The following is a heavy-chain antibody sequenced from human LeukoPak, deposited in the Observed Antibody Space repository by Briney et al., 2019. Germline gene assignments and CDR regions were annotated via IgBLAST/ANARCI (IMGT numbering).Heavy chain of an antibody. CDR1: GGSISSYY. CDR3: ARMRFGELLSPYMDV. J-gene: IGHJ6*03. Sequence: KPSETLSLTCTVSGGSISSYYWSWIRQPAGKGLEWIGRIYTSGSTNYNPSLKSRVTMSVDTSKNQFSLKLSSVTAADTAVYYCARMRFGELLSPYMDVWGKGTTVTVSS. V-gene: IGHV4-4*07. CDR2: IYTSGST. D-gene: IGHD3-10*01.